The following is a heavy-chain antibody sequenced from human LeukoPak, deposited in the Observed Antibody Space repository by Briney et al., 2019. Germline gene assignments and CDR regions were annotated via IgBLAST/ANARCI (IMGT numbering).Heavy chain of an antibody. CDR1: GDSVSSNIAA. V-gene: IGHV6-1*01. CDR3: ARVLRRKAQVRPQTEENSWFDP. J-gene: IGHJ5*02. D-gene: IGHD2/OR15-2a*01. CDR2: TYYRSKWYN. Sequence: SQTLSLICVISGDSVSSNIAAWTWIRQSPSRGLEWLGRTYYRSKWYNDYAVSVKSRITINPDTSKNQFSLQLNSVTPEDTAVYYCARVLRRKAQVRPQTEENSWFDPWGQGTLVTVSS.